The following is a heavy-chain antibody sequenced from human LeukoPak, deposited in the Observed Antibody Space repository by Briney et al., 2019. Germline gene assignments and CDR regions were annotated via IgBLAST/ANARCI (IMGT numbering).Heavy chain of an antibody. J-gene: IGHJ4*02. CDR3: ARADCSSTSCHELDY. D-gene: IGHD2-2*01. V-gene: IGHV3-11*04. CDR1: GFTFSDYY. CDR2: ISSSDTTI. Sequence: GGSLRLSCAGSGFTFSDYYMSWIRQAPGKGLEWVSYISSSDTTIYYADSVKGRFTISRDNAQSSLYLQMNTLRADDTAVYYCARADCSSTSCHELDYWGQGTLVTVSS.